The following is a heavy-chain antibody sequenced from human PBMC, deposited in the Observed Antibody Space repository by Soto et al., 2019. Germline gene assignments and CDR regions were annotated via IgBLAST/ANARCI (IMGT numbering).Heavy chain of an antibody. CDR1: GGSISSSSYY. CDR3: ARQYKAAMFTHYYYYYMDV. J-gene: IGHJ6*03. CDR2: IYYSGST. Sequence: SETLSLTCTVSGGSISSSSYYWGWIRQPPGKGLEWIGSIYYSGSTYYNPSLKSRVTISVDTSKNQFSLKLSSVTAADTAVYYCARQYKAAMFTHYYYYYMDVWGKGTTVTVSS. D-gene: IGHD2-2*01. V-gene: IGHV4-39*01.